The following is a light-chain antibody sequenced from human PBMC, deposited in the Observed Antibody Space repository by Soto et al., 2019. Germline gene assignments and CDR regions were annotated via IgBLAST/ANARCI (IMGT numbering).Light chain of an antibody. CDR1: SSDVGAYNS. CDR2: DVS. Sequence: QSALTQPASVSGSHGQSIAISCTGTSSDVGAYNSVSWYQQYPGKDPKLMIHDVSNRPSGVSDRFSVSKSGNTASLTISGLQAEDEADYYCSSYTSSNSYVFGSGTKVTVL. V-gene: IGLV2-14*01. CDR3: SSYTSSNSYV. J-gene: IGLJ1*01.